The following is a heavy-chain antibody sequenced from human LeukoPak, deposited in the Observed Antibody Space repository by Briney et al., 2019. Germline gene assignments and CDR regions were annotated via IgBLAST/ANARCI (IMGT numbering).Heavy chain of an antibody. CDR3: ARGGGLWPVKRFDP. V-gene: IGHV4-34*01. Sequence: SETLSLTCAVYGGSFSGYYWSWIRQPPGKGLEWIGEINHSGSTNYNPSLKSRVTMSVDTSKNQFSLKLSSVTAADTAVYYCARGGGLWPVKRFDPWAREPWSPSPQ. CDR2: INHSGST. CDR1: GGSFSGYY. J-gene: IGHJ5*02. D-gene: IGHD6-19*01.